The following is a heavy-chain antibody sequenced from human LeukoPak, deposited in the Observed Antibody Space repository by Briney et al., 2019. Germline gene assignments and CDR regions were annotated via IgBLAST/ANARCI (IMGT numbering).Heavy chain of an antibody. J-gene: IGHJ4*02. CDR3: AKDRVVPAANYFDY. CDR2: IRYDGSNK. V-gene: IGHV3-30*02. Sequence: PGGSLRLSRAASGFTFSSYGMHWVRQAPGKGLEWVAFIRYDGSNKYYADSVKGRFTISRDNSKNTLHLQMNSLRAEDTAVYYCAKDRVVPAANYFDYWGQGTLVTVSS. CDR1: GFTFSSYG. D-gene: IGHD2-2*01.